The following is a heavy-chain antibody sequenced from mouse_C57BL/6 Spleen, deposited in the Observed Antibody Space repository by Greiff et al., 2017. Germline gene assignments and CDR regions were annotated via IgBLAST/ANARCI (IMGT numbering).Heavy chain of an antibody. J-gene: IGHJ3*01. CDR3: GRDLNYYGSSDWCAY. Sequence: EVKVVESGGGLVKPGGSLKLSCAASGFTFSSYAMSWVRQTPGKRLEWVATISDGGSYTYYPDNVKGRFTISRDNAKNNLYLQMSHLKSEDTAMYYCGRDLNYYGSSDWCAYWGQGTLVTVSA. CDR1: GFTFSSYA. V-gene: IGHV5-4*01. CDR2: ISDGGSYT. D-gene: IGHD1-1*01.